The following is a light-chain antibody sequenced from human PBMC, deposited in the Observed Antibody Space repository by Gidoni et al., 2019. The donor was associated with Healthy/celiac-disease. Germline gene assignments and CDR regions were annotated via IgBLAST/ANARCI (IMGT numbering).Light chain of an antibody. V-gene: IGKV1-39*01. CDR2: AAS. J-gene: IGKJ4*01. CDR1: QSISSS. CDR3: QQSYSTPFT. Sequence: DIQMTQPPSSLSASVGDRVTITCRASQSISSSLNWYQQKPGKAPKLLIYAASSVESGVPSRFSGSGSGTEFTLTISSLQPEDFATYYCQQSYSTPFTFXGXTKVEIK.